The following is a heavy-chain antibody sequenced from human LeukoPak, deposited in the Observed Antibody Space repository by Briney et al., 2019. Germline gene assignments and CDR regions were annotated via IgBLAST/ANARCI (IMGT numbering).Heavy chain of an antibody. CDR1: GFTFSSSA. V-gene: IGHV3-23*01. Sequence: GGSLRLSCAASGFTFSSSAMSWVRQAPGKGLEWVSTLSGSGITTYYAVSVKGRFTISRDNSKNTLYLQMNSLRAEDTAVYYCAKGIYSSGWSYFDYWGHGTLVTVSS. J-gene: IGHJ4*01. CDR3: AKGIYSSGWSYFDY. CDR2: LSGSGITT. D-gene: IGHD6-19*01.